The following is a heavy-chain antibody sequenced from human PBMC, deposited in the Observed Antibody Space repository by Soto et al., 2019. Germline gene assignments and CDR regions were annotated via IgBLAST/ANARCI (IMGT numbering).Heavy chain of an antibody. CDR2: ISAYNGNT. V-gene: IGHV1-18*01. D-gene: IGHD3-3*01. CDR1: GYTFTSYG. J-gene: IGHJ6*03. CDR3: ARVRSRAIFGVGGLLYYYYMDV. Sequence: ASVKVSCKASGYTFTSYGISWVRQAPGQGLEWMGWISAYNGNTNYAQKLQGRVTMTTDTSTSTAYMELRSLRSDDTAVYYCARVRSRAIFGVGGLLYYYYMDVWGKGTTVTVSS.